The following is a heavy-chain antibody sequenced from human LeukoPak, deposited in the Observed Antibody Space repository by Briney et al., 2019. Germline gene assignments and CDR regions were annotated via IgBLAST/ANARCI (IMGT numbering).Heavy chain of an antibody. CDR1: GFTFTTYG. D-gene: IGHD3-22*01. CDR3: AKDLSYYDTSGPFNY. J-gene: IGHJ4*02. Sequence: GGSLRLSCVVSGFTFTTYGMHWVRQAPGKGLEWVAFIRSDGNNKYYADSVKGRFTISRDNSKNTLYLQMNSLRAEDTGVYYCAKDLSYYDTSGPFNYWGQGTLVTVSS. V-gene: IGHV3-30*02. CDR2: IRSDGNNK.